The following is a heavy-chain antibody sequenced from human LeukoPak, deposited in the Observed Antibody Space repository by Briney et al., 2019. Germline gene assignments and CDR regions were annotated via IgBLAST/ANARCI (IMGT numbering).Heavy chain of an antibody. D-gene: IGHD4-23*01. V-gene: IGHV4-38-2*02. CDR2: INHYETT. J-gene: IGHJ4*02. CDR3: ARDRNPGRQTHFDY. Sequence: PPETLSLTCTVSGFSITSAYYWGWIRQSPGKGLEWIGSINHYETTYYNPSLKSRVTISVDTSKNQFSLNLISVTAADTAVYYCARDRNPGRQTHFDYWGQGTLIPVSS. CDR1: GFSITSAYY.